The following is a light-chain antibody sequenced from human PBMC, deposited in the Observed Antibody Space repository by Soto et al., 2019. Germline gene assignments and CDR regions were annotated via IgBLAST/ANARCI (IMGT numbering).Light chain of an antibody. Sequence: DIQITQHPPSLSASVGDRVTITCRSSQSISSYLNWYQQKPGKAPKLLIYTASSLQSGVPSRFSGSGSGTDFALTISRPQPEDFAAYYCQQSYSTTPITFGQGTRLENK. CDR1: QSISSY. J-gene: IGKJ5*01. CDR2: TAS. V-gene: IGKV1-39*01. CDR3: QQSYSTTPIT.